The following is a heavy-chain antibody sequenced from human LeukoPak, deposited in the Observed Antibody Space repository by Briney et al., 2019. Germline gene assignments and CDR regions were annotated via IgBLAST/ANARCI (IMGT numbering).Heavy chain of an antibody. CDR3: VRDGGVSGYDLLDY. CDR2: INQDGSEE. J-gene: IGHJ4*02. V-gene: IGHV3-7*01. CDR1: GFTFSHYL. Sequence: GGSLRLSCAASGFTFSHYLMTWVRQAPGKGLEWVAQINQDGSEEYYMDSVKARFTISRDNAKNSVFLQMNSLRAEDTAVYYCVRDGGVSGYDLLDYWGQGTLVTVSS. D-gene: IGHD5-12*01.